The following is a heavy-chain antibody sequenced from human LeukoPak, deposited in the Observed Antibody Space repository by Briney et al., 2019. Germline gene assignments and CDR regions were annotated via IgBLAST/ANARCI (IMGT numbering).Heavy chain of an antibody. CDR2: INHDGST. J-gene: IGHJ5*02. Sequence: SETLSLTCAVYGGPFTDYYWSWIRQSPGKGLEWIGEINHDGSTNYNPSLKSQVTIAVDRSKNQFSLKLTSVTAADTAVYYCARAYNGYDYPWGQGTLVTVSS. V-gene: IGHV4-34*01. D-gene: IGHD5-12*01. CDR3: ARAYNGYDYP. CDR1: GGPFTDYY.